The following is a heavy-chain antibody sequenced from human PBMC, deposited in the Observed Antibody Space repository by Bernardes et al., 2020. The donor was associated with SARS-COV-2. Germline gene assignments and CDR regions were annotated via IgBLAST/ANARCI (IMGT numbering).Heavy chain of an antibody. CDR3: ARRVGGTYQLDH. Sequence: SETLSLTCTVSGGSVRISSYYWAWILQSPGKGLEGIGSIYFSGYSDYNPSLQSRVTISVDTSKNQFSLNLRSVTAADTAVYYCARRVGGTYQLDHWGQGILVTVSS. CDR2: IYFSGYS. CDR1: GGSVRISSYY. D-gene: IGHD1-26*01. J-gene: IGHJ4*02. V-gene: IGHV4-39*01.